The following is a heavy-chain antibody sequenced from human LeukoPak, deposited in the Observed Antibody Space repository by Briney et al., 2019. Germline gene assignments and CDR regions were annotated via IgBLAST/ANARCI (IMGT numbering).Heavy chain of an antibody. J-gene: IGHJ4*02. D-gene: IGHD7-27*01. V-gene: IGHV3-21*01. Sequence: GGSLRLSCAASGFIFSTYSMHWARPAPGKGLEWVSSISSSSRYINYADSVKGRFTISRDNTKNSLYLQMDSLRAEDTAIYYCARHTSASVGTLLGYWGQGTLVTVSS. CDR2: ISSSSRYI. CDR3: ARHTSASVGTLLGY. CDR1: GFIFSTYS.